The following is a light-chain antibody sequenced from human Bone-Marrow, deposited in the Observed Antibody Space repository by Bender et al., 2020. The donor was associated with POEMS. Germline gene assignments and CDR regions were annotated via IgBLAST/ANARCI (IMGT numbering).Light chain of an antibody. V-gene: IGLV2-23*02. J-gene: IGLJ2*01. CDR1: RRDVGAYDY. CDR3: CSYAGSTTFAV. CDR2: DVT. Sequence: QSVLTQPPSVSGSPGQSITISCTGTRRDVGAYDYVSWYQQDPGKAPKLMIYDVTNRPSGVSHRFSGSKSGNTASLIISGLQAEDEADYYCCSYAGSTTFAVFGGGTKLTVL.